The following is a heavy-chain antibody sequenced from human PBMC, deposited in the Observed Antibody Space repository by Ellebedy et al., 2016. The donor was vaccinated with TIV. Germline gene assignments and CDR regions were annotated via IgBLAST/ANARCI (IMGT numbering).Heavy chain of an antibody. CDR2: ISWNSGYI. J-gene: IGHJ4*02. Sequence: GGSLRLSCVASGFTFHDFALQWVRQAPGKGLEWVSGISWNSGYIDYADSVKGRFTVSRDNTKNSLFLQMNSLKPEDTAMYYCAKVPGDWGQGTLFTVSS. D-gene: IGHD3-10*01. V-gene: IGHV3-9*01. CDR3: AKVPGD. CDR1: GFTFHDFA.